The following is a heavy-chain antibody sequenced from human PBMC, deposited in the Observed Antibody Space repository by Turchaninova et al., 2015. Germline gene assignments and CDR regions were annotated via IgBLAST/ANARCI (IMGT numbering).Heavy chain of an antibody. CDR1: GFTFSSSW. D-gene: IGHD1-1*01. J-gene: IGHJ5*02. CDR3: ARDSQRGRFDP. CDR2: IISGGSAA. Sequence: EVQLVESGGGLVQPGGSLRLSCAASGFTFSSSWMHWVRQAPGKGLVWVARIISGGSAATDADAVKGRFTVSRDNAKNTLYLQMNSLRAEDTAVYYCARDSQRGRFDPWGQGTLVTVSS. V-gene: IGHV3-74*01.